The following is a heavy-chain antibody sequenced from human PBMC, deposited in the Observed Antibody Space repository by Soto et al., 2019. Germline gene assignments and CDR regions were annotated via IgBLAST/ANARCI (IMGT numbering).Heavy chain of an antibody. CDR3: AKSNWFDP. CDR2: IESDGSSP. Sequence: EVQLVESGGGLVQPGGSLRLSCAASGFTFSSYWMHWVRQAPGKGLVWVSRIESDGSSPIYADPVKGRFTISRDNAKNTLYLQMNSLRAEDTAVYYCAKSNWFDPWGQGTLVTVSS. CDR1: GFTFSSYW. V-gene: IGHV3-74*01. J-gene: IGHJ5*02.